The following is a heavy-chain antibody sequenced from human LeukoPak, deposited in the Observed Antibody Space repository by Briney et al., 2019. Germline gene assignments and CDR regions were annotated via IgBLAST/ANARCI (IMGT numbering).Heavy chain of an antibody. CDR3: VGGRTVRGVIKFYYYMDV. Sequence: SETLSLTCGVYGGSFSGYYWSWIRQPPGKGLEWIGEINYNGSTNYNPSLKSRVTISVDTSKNQFSLKLSSVTAADTAVYYCVGGRTVRGVIKFYYYMDVWGKGTTVTVSS. CDR2: INYNGST. D-gene: IGHD3-10*01. CDR1: GGSFSGYY. J-gene: IGHJ6*03. V-gene: IGHV4-34*01.